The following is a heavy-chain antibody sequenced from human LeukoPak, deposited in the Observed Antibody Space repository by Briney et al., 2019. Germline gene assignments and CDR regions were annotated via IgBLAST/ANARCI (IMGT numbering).Heavy chain of an antibody. CDR2: INRDGSII. CDR1: EFTFSDSW. D-gene: IGHD3-10*01. V-gene: IGHV3-74*03. J-gene: IGHJ3*02. Sequence: PGGSLRLSYAASEFTFSDSWMHWVRQAPGKGLVWVSRINRDGSIITYADSVKGRFTISRDNAKNTLYLQMNSLRAEDTAVYYCVKDRLLPHSPGDAFDIWGQGAMVTVSS. CDR3: VKDRLLPHSPGDAFDI.